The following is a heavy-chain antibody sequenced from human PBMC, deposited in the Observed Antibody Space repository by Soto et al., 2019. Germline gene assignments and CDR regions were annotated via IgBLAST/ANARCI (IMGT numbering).Heavy chain of an antibody. CDR1: GGSIRGDNYY. D-gene: IGHD3-10*01. CDR3: ARDGTAAYGSGSSTYFDY. J-gene: IGHJ4*01. Sequence: QVQLQESGPGLVKPSQTLSLTCSVSGGSIRGDNYYWGWIRQHPGKGLEWIGFIYHGGSTYYNPSLKSRATISVATSENQFSLKLNSVTAADTAVYFCARDGTAAYGSGSSTYFDYWGQGALVTVSS. CDR2: IYHGGST. V-gene: IGHV4-31*03.